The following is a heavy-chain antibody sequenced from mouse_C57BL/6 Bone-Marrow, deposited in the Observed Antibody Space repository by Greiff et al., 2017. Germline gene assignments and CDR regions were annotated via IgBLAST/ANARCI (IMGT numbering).Heavy chain of an antibody. CDR1: GYTFTSYW. CDR3: ARSSGYPDY. D-gene: IGHD3-1*01. V-gene: IGHV1-69*01. J-gene: IGHJ2*01. Sequence: QVQLQQSGAELVMPGASVKLSCNASGYTFTSYWLHWVKQRPGQGLEWIGEIDPSDSYTNYNQKFKGKSTLTVDKSSSTAYMRLSSLTSEDSAVYYCARSSGYPDYWGQGTTLTVSS. CDR2: IDPSDSYT.